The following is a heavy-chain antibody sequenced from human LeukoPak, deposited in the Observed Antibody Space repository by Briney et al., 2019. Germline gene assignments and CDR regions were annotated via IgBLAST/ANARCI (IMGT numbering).Heavy chain of an antibody. CDR1: GFTFSNYW. CDR2: IKQDGSET. V-gene: IGHV3-7*03. Sequence: PGGSLRLSCAASGFTFSNYWMTWVRQAPGKGLEWVANIKQDGSETYYVDSVKGRFTISRDNAKNSLYLQMNSLRAEDMALYYCAKEGSSWSTFDYWGQGTLVTVSS. CDR3: AKEGSSWSTFDY. J-gene: IGHJ4*02. D-gene: IGHD6-13*01.